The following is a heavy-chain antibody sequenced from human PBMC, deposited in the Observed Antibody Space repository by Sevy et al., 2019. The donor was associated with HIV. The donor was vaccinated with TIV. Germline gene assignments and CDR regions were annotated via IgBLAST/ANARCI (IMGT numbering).Heavy chain of an antibody. CDR2: LSFGCGRI. D-gene: IGHD2-15*01. CDR3: ARERWTRPHDH. Sequence: GESLKISCVASGFNFNIYSMSWVRQAPGKGLEWVSTLSFGCGRINHADSVQGRFTMSRDDSKKTVYLEMNSLRAEDTAVYYCARERWTRPHDHWGQGTLVTVSS. V-gene: IGHV3-23*01. J-gene: IGHJ4*02. CDR1: GFNFNIYS.